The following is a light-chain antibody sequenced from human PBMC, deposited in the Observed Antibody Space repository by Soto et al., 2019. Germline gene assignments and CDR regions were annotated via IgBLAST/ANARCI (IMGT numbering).Light chain of an antibody. V-gene: IGKV3-20*01. J-gene: IGKJ3*01. CDR2: GAS. Sequence: EIVLTQSPGTLSSSPGERATLSCRASQSVTSSFLAWYQQKPGQAPRLLIYGASSRATGIPDRFSGSGSGTDFTLTISSLQPEDFATYYCQQLNSYPFTFGPGTKVDIK. CDR3: QQLNSYPFT. CDR1: QSVTSSF.